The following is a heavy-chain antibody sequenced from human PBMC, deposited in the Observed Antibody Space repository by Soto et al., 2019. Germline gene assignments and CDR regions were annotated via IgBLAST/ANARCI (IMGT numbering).Heavy chain of an antibody. CDR1: GFNFDGYA. CDR3: VKLRYSGDSGYFDY. V-gene: IGHV3-9*01. CDR2: LSWNSGGI. D-gene: IGHD1-26*01. Sequence: EVPLVESGGGLVQPGRSLRLSCAASGFNFDGYAMHWVRQAPGKGLEWVSGLSWNSGGIDYADSVKGRFTISRDNAKNSLYLQMNSLRAEDTALYYCVKLRYSGDSGYFDYWGQGTLVTVSS. J-gene: IGHJ4*02.